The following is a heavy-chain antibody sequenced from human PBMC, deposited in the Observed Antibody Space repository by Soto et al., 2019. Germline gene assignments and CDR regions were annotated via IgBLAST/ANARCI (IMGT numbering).Heavy chain of an antibody. CDR1: GFSLSSYT. J-gene: IGHJ4*01. Sequence: GRSLRLSCAGSGFSLSSYTIHWVPRAPGKGLEWVASISSGSRSISYADSVKGRFTIPRDNAESSLSLQRNSLRATDTAVYYCARPRLTLWGAYLHLWGQGLPVAVSS. CDR2: ISSGSRSI. D-gene: IGHD1-26*01. CDR3: ARPRLTLWGAYLHL. V-gene: IGHV3-21*06.